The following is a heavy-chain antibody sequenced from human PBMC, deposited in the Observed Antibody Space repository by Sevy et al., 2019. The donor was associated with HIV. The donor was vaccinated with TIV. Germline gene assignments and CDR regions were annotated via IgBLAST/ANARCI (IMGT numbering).Heavy chain of an antibody. D-gene: IGHD4-17*01. CDR3: AKLALAGPTTNSWFDP. Sequence: GGSLRLSCAASGFTFSSYAMSWVRQAPGKGLEWVSAISGSGGSTYYADSVKGRFTISRDNSKNTLYLQMNSLGAEDTAVYYCAKLALAGPTTNSWFDPWGQGTLVTVSS. CDR2: ISGSGGST. CDR1: GFTFSSYA. J-gene: IGHJ5*02. V-gene: IGHV3-23*01.